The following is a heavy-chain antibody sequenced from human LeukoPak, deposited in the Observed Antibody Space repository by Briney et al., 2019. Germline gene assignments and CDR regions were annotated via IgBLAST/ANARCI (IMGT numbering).Heavy chain of an antibody. V-gene: IGHV1-69*01. CDR1: GGTFSSYA. D-gene: IGHD5-24*01. CDR2: IIPVFGTT. J-gene: IGHJ4*02. CDR3: ARGRDGYIFDY. Sequence: SVKVSCKASGGTFSSYAISWVRQAPGQGLEWMGGIIPVFGTTNYAQKFKGRVTITADEPTSTAYMELSSLTSDDTAVYYCARGRDGYIFDYWGQGTLVTVSS.